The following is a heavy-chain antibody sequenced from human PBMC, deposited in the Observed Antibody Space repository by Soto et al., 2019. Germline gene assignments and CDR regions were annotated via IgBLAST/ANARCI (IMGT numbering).Heavy chain of an antibody. CDR1: GGSISSGGYY. J-gene: IGHJ3*02. CDR2: ITGGAGSGSVGYT. CDR3: AKVVTMIKVVNAFDI. Sequence: ETLSLTCTVSGGSISSGGYYWSWVRQAPGKGLEWVSTITGGAGSGSVGYTFYADSVKGRFTISRDNSKNTLYLQMNSLRAEDTAAYYCAKVVTMIKVVNAFDIWGQGTMVTVSS. D-gene: IGHD3-22*01. V-gene: IGHV3-23*01.